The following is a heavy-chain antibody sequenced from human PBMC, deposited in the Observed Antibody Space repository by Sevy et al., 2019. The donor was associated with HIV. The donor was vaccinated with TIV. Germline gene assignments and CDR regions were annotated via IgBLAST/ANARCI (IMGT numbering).Heavy chain of an antibody. Sequence: GGSLRLSCAASGFTFDDYAMHWVRQAPGKGLEWVSGISWKSGSIGYADSVKGRFTISRGNAKNSLYLQMNSLRADDTALYYCAKEVYGGIAAAGTGEFDPWGQGTLVTVSS. CDR2: ISWKSGSI. CDR3: AKEVYGGIAAAGTGEFDP. D-gene: IGHD6-13*01. J-gene: IGHJ5*02. CDR1: GFTFDDYA. V-gene: IGHV3-9*01.